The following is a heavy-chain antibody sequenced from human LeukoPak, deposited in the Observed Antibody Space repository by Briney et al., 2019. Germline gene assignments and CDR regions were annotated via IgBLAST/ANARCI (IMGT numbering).Heavy chain of an antibody. J-gene: IGHJ5*02. V-gene: IGHV1-18*01. Sequence: ASVKVSCKASGYTFTTYNINWVRQAPGQGLEWMGWISGYNGNTNYAQKLQGRVTMTTDTSTSTAYMELRSLKSDDTAVYYCARVVQWESTAPNWFDPWGQGTLVTVSS. CDR1: GYTFTTYN. CDR2: ISGYNGNT. D-gene: IGHD1-26*01. CDR3: ARVVQWESTAPNWFDP.